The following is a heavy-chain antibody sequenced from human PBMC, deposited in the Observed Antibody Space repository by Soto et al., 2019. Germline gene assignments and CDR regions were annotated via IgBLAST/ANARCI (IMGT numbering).Heavy chain of an antibody. V-gene: IGHV3-30-3*01. CDR2: VSFDGSNK. J-gene: IGHJ4*02. CDR3: ARDQTGITTTGGGRIDH. D-gene: IGHD1-20*01. Sequence: QVQLVESVGGVVQPGRSLRLSCAASGFTFSTHAMHWVRQAPGKGQECVAIVSFDGSNKYYADSVKGRFTISRDNSKNTLYLQMSGLTPEDTAVYYCARDQTGITTTGGGRIDHWGQGTLVTVSS. CDR1: GFTFSTHA.